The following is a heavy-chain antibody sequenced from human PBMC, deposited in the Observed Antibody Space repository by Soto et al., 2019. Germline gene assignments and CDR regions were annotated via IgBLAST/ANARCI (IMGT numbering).Heavy chain of an antibody. CDR3: ARDHHISRPYYFDF. CDR2: INAGNGDT. D-gene: IGHD2-21*01. V-gene: IGHV1-3*01. J-gene: IGHJ4*02. CDR1: GYIFTAYS. Sequence: QVLLVQSGGEVKTPGASVTVSCKASGYIFTAYSMHWLRQAPGQRPEWMGWINAGNGDTKYSQKFLGRGTNTRDTSASTAYMDLNSLTSDDSAIYFCARDHHISRPYYFDFWGQGTLVTVSS.